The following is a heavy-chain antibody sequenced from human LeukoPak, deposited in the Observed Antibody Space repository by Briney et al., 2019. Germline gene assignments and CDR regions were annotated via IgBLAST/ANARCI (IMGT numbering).Heavy chain of an antibody. J-gene: IGHJ4*02. D-gene: IGHD4-17*01. CDR3: ARVDYGDYFDY. CDR1: GFTFNTYA. V-gene: IGHV3-23*01. Sequence: GSLRLSCVTSGFTFNTYAMTWVRQAPGKGLEWVSVISASGDATNYADSVKGRFTISRDNSKNTLYLQMNSLRAEDTAVYYCARVDYGDYFDYWGQGTLVTVSS. CDR2: ISASGDAT.